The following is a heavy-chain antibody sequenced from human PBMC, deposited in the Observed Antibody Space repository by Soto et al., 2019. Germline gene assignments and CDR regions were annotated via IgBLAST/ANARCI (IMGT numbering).Heavy chain of an antibody. Sequence: GGSLRLSCAASGFTFSSYAMSWVRQAPGKGLEWVSAISGSGGSTYYADSVKGRFTISRDNSKNTLYLQMNSLRAEDTAVYYCAKGDYDFWSGYLYYYYGMDVWGQGTTVTVS. D-gene: IGHD3-3*01. CDR1: GFTFSSYA. CDR3: AKGDYDFWSGYLYYYYGMDV. CDR2: ISGSGGST. V-gene: IGHV3-23*01. J-gene: IGHJ6*02.